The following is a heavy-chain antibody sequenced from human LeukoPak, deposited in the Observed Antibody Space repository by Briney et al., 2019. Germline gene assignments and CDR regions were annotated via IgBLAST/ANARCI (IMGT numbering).Heavy chain of an antibody. Sequence: ASVKVSCKASGYTFTSYGINWVRQATGQGLEWMGWMNPNSGNTGYAQKFQGRVTMTRNTSISTAYMELSSLRSEDTAVYYCARAPGHSYYYDMDVWGQGTTVTVS. CDR2: MNPNSGNT. V-gene: IGHV1-8*01. J-gene: IGHJ6*02. CDR3: ARAPGHSYYYDMDV. CDR1: GYTFTSYG.